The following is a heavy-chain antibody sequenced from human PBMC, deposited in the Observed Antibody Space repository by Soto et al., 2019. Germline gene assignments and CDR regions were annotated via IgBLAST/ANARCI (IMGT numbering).Heavy chain of an antibody. CDR1: GYAFSHYG. CDR3: VRDLDGSGSYYTDY. D-gene: IGHD3-10*01. Sequence: ASVKVSCKASGYAFSHYGISWVRQAPGQGLEWMGWIGVYNGNTNYAQKLQGRVTLTTDTSTGTAYMELRSLRSDDTAVYFCVRDLDGSGSYYTDYWGQGXLVTVSS. J-gene: IGHJ4*02. V-gene: IGHV1-18*01. CDR2: IGVYNGNT.